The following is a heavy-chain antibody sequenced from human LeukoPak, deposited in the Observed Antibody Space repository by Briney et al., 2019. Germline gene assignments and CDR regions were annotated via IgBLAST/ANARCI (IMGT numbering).Heavy chain of an antibody. CDR2: ISGSGNGT. CDR1: GFTFRTYA. CDR3: AKRTMSAFDS. Sequence: GGSLRLSCTASGFTFRTYAMNWVRQAPGKGLEWLSGISGSGNGTYYADSVKGRFIISRDNSKNMVYLQMNSLTVEDTATHYCAKRTMSAFDSWGQGTLLIVSS. J-gene: IGHJ4*02. V-gene: IGHV3-23*01. D-gene: IGHD5-24*01.